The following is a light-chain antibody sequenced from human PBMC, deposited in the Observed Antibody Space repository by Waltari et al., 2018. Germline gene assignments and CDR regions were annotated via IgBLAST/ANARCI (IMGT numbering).Light chain of an antibody. CDR1: QRVSGY. Sequence: EIVMTQSPATLSVSQGERAISSCRASQRVSGYLAWYQQNPGQAPRLLIYSASTRVTGIPARFSGSGSGTEFTLTISSLQSEDFAVYHCQQYNDWLAPTFGGGTKVEI. J-gene: IGKJ4*01. CDR2: SAS. CDR3: QQYNDWLAPT. V-gene: IGKV3-15*01.